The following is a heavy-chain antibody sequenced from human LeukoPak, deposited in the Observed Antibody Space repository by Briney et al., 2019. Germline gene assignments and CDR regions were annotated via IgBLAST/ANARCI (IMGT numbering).Heavy chain of an antibody. V-gene: IGHV3-30*18. CDR3: AKINYDFWSAFDY. D-gene: IGHD3-3*01. CDR2: ISSDGRNK. Sequence: PGGSLRLSCAASGFTFSSYAMHWVRQAPGKGLEWVAVISSDGRNKYYADAVKGRFTISRDNSKNTLFLQVNSLRADDTAVYYCAKINYDFWSAFDYWGQGTLVTVSS. J-gene: IGHJ4*02. CDR1: GFTFSSYA.